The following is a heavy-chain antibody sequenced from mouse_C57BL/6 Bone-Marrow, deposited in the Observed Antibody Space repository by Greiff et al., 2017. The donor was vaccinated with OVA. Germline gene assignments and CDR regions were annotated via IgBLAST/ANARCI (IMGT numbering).Heavy chain of an antibody. D-gene: IGHD2-4*01. CDR2: IYPRDGST. CDR1: GYTLTDHT. CDR3: ARARSYDEYDADD. V-gene: IGHV1-78*01. J-gene: IGHJ2*01. Sequence: VQLQQSDAELVKPGASVKISCKVSGYTLTDHTIHWLKQRPEQGLEWIGYIYPRDGSTKYNEKFKGKATLTADKSSSTAYMQLNSLTSEDSAVYFGARARSYDEYDADDWGQGTTLTVSS.